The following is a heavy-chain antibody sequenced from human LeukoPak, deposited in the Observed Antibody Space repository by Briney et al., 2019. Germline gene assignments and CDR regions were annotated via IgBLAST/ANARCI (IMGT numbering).Heavy chain of an antibody. CDR2: ISGSGGST. CDR3: AKDPGNNDWSCWYFCS. D-gene: IGHD3-9*01. Sequence: GGSLRLSCAASGITFSSYAMTWVRQAPGKGLEWVSSISGSGGSTYYADSVRGRFTISRDNSKNTLYLQMNSLRAEDTAVYYCAKDPGNNDWSCWYFCSWGGGILVSVSS. CDR1: GITFSSYA. V-gene: IGHV3-23*01. J-gene: IGHJ2*01.